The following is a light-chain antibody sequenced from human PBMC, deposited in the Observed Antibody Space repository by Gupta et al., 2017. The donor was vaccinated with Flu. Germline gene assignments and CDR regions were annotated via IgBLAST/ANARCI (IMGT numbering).Light chain of an antibody. J-gene: IGLJ3*02. CDR2: QDS. CDR3: QAWDSSTGV. CDR1: KLGDKY. V-gene: IGLV3-1*01. Sequence: SYELTQPPSVSVSPGQSASITCSGDKLGDKYVCWYQQKPGRSPMLVIYQDSKRPSGIPERFSGSNSGNTATLTISGTQTLDEADYYCQAWDSSTGVFGGGTKLTVL.